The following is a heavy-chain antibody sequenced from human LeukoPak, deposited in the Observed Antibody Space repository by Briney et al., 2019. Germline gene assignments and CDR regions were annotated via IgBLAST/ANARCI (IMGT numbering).Heavy chain of an antibody. CDR1: GGYIRGYY. Sequence: SETLSLTCTLSGGYIRGYYWSWIRQPPGKGLEWIGEINHSGSTNYNPSLKSRVTISVDTSKNQFSLKLSSVTAADTAVYYCARGGAVALSWGQGTLVTVSS. D-gene: IGHD6-19*01. CDR2: INHSGST. J-gene: IGHJ5*02. CDR3: ARGGAVALS. V-gene: IGHV4-34*01.